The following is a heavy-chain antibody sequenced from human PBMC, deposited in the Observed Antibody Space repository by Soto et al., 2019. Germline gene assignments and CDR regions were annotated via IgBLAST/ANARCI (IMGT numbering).Heavy chain of an antibody. V-gene: IGHV4-59*01. CDR1: GGSISSYY. D-gene: IGHD1-26*01. CDR3: ARARIVGATHGCAFDI. Sequence: SETLSLTCTVSGGSISSYYWSWIRQPPGKGLGWIGYIYYSGSTNYNPSLKSRVTISVDTSKNQFSLKLSSVTAADTAVYYCARARIVGATHGCAFDIWGQGTMVTVSS. J-gene: IGHJ3*02. CDR2: IYYSGST.